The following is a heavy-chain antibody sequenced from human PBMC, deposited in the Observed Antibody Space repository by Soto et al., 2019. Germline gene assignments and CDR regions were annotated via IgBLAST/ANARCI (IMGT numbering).Heavy chain of an antibody. V-gene: IGHV3-21*01. D-gene: IGHD3-22*01. CDR1: GFTFSSYS. Sequence: EVQLVESGGGLVKPGGSLRLSCAASGFTFSSYSMNWVRQAPGKGLEWVSSISSSSSYIYYADSVKGRFTISRDNAKKSLYLQMNSLRAEDTAVYYCARDYYDSSGYYYYYYGMDVWGQGTTVTVSS. CDR3: ARDYYDSSGYYYYYYGMDV. J-gene: IGHJ6*02. CDR2: ISSSSSYI.